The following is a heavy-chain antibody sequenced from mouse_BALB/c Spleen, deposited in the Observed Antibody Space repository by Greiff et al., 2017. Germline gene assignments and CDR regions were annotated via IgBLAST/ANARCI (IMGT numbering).Heavy chain of an antibody. V-gene: IGHV5-9-4*01. CDR3: ASGPGTGGYWYFDV. CDR1: GFTFSSYA. J-gene: IGHJ1*01. D-gene: IGHD4-1*01. CDR2: ISSGGSYT. Sequence: EVQLVESGGGLVKPGGSLKLSCAASGFTFSSYAMSWVRQSPEKRLEWVAEISSGGSYTYYPDTVTGRFTISRDNAKNTLYLEMSSLRSEDTAMYYCASGPGTGGYWYFDVWGAGTTVTVSS.